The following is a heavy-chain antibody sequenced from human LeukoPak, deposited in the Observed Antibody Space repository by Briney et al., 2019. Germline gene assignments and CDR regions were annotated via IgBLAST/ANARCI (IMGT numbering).Heavy chain of an antibody. Sequence: GGSLRLSCAASGFTFSSNAMSWVRQAPGKGLEWVSTIRATAGTTYYEDSVKGRFTISRDNSKNTQWLQMNSLRVEDTAVYYCTKGGYTTYFDYWGQGTLVTVSS. D-gene: IGHD6-13*01. CDR1: GFTFSSNA. CDR3: TKGGYTTYFDY. CDR2: IRATAGTT. J-gene: IGHJ4*02. V-gene: IGHV3-23*01.